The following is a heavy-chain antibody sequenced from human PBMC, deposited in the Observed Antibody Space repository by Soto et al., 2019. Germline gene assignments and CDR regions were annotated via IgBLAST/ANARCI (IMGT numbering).Heavy chain of an antibody. V-gene: IGHV1-18*01. J-gene: IGHJ6*02. CDR1: GYTFTSYG. CDR3: ARNRGDYDFWSGYTHRVDYGMDV. CDR2: ISAYNGNT. D-gene: IGHD3-3*01. Sequence: ASVKVSCKASGYTFTSYGISWVRQAPGQGLEWMGWISAYNGNTNYAQKLQGRFTMTTDTSTSTAYMELRSLRSDDTAVYYCARNRGDYDFWSGYTHRVDYGMDVWGQGTTVTVSS.